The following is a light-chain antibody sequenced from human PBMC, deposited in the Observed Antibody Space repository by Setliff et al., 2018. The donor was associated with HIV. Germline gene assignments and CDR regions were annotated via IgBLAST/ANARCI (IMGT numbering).Light chain of an antibody. Sequence: QSVLTQPASVSGYPGMSVTISCAGTSSDVGGYNYVSWYQQHPGKAPRLLIYEATNRPSGVSDRFSGSKSGNTASLTISGVQAEDEADYYCSSYTSNSTLYVFGTGTKVTVL. J-gene: IGLJ1*01. CDR1: SSDVGGYNY. V-gene: IGLV2-14*01. CDR3: SSYTSNSTLYV. CDR2: EAT.